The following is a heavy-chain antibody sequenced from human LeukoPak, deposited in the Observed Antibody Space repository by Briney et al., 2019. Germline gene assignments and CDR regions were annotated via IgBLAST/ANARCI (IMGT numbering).Heavy chain of an antibody. D-gene: IGHD5-24*01. J-gene: IGHJ3*02. V-gene: IGHV4-34*01. CDR1: GGSFSGYY. CDR3: ARVGGMLTINNEAFDI. Sequence: SETLSLTCAVYGGSFSGYYWSWIRQPPGKGLEWIGEINHSGSTNYNPSLKSRVTISVDTSKNQFSLKLSSVTAADTAVYYCARVGGMLTINNEAFDIWGQGTVVTVS. CDR2: INHSGST.